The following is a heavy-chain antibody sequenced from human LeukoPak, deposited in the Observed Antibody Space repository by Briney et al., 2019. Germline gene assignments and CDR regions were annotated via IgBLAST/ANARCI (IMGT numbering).Heavy chain of an antibody. D-gene: IGHD3-22*01. Sequence: PGGSLRPSCAASGFIFSRYAMYWVRQAPGKGLEWGSDISGSIGSTMSPDSVKARFTFSRDNSKNTLYLQMNSLRAEDTTVYYCAKRPYDSGAYYLGYWGQGTLVTVSS. J-gene: IGHJ4*02. CDR1: GFIFSRYA. V-gene: IGHV3-23*01. CDR2: ISGSIGST. CDR3: AKRPYDSGAYYLGY.